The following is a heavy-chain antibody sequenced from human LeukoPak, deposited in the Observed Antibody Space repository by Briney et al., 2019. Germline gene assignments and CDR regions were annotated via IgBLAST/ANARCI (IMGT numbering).Heavy chain of an antibody. D-gene: IGHD2-21*02. CDR2: IYSGGST. J-gene: IGHJ3*02. Sequence: GGSLRLSCVASGFTVSSNYMTWVRQAPGKGLEWVSVIYSGGSTYYADFVKGRFIISRDHSKNTLNLQMNNLRAEDTAVYYCARDLLSRHGSDWLNSAFDIWGQGTMVTVSS. V-gene: IGHV3-66*01. CDR1: GFTVSSNY. CDR3: ARDLLSRHGSDWLNSAFDI.